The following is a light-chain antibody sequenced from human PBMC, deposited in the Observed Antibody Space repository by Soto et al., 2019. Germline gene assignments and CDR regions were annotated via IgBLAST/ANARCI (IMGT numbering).Light chain of an antibody. CDR3: SSYTSYGTLV. V-gene: IGLV2-18*02. CDR2: EVT. Sequence: QSALTQPPSVSGSPGQSVTISCTGSSSDVGTYNRVSWYQQPPGTAPKLMIYEVTNRPSGVPARFSGSKSGNTASLTISGLQAEDEADYYCSSYTSYGTLVFGGGTKLNVL. J-gene: IGLJ2*01. CDR1: SSDVGTYNR.